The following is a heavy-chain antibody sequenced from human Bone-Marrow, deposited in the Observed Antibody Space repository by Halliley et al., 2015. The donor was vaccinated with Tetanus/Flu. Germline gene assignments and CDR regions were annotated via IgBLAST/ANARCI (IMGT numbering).Heavy chain of an antibody. CDR2: IIPVFGTP. J-gene: IGHJ4*02. V-gene: IGHV1-69*01. CDR1: GYSFDSYD. CDR3: ARGRDGYNGRGAFGS. Sequence: QLVQSGAAVKKPGSSVKVSCKTSGYSFDSYDIRWVRQAPGQGLEWMGGIIPVFGTPNYAQKFQGRVTITADESTRTVYMELSSLRSEDTAVYFCARGRDGYNGRGAFGSWGQGTLVTVSS. D-gene: IGHD5-18*01.